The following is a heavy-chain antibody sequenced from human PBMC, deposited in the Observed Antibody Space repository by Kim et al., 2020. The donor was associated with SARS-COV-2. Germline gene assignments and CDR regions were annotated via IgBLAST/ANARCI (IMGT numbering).Heavy chain of an antibody. V-gene: IGHV3-53*01. CDR3: ATLVIVGATVFDY. J-gene: IGHJ4*02. CDR2: IYSGGST. CDR1: GFTVSSNY. Sequence: GGSLRLSCAASGFTVSSNYMSWVRQAPGKGLEWVSVIYSGGSTYYADSGKGRFTISRDNSKNTLYLQMNSLRAEDTAVYYCATLVIVGATVFDYWGQGTLVTVSS. D-gene: IGHD1-26*01.